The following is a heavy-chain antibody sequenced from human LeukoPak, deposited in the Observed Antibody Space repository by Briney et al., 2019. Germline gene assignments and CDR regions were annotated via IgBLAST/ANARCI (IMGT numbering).Heavy chain of an antibody. D-gene: IGHD3-9*01. CDR3: ARDRGQTGYYWSYYYYMDV. Sequence: GGSLRLSCAASGFTFSSYGMSWVRQAPGKGLEWVSTITSSGGSTYYADSVKGRFTISRDNSKNTLYLQMNSLRAEDTAVYYCARDRGQTGYYWSYYYYMDVWGKGTTVTVSS. CDR1: GFTFSSYG. J-gene: IGHJ6*03. V-gene: IGHV3-23*01. CDR2: ITSSGGST.